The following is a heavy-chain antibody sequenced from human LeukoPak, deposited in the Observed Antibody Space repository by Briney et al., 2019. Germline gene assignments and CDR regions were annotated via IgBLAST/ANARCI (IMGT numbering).Heavy chain of an antibody. Sequence: PGRSLRLSCAASGFTFSSYSMNWVRQAPGKGLEWVSSISSSSSYIYYADSVKGRFTISRDNAKNSLYLQMNSLRAEDTAVYYCARFVTSGNDFDYWGQGTLVTVSS. V-gene: IGHV3-21*01. CDR1: GFTFSSYS. D-gene: IGHD1-1*01. J-gene: IGHJ4*02. CDR3: ARFVTSGNDFDY. CDR2: ISSSSSYI.